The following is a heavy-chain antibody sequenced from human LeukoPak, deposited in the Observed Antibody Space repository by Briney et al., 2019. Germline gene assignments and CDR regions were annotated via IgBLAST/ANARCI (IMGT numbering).Heavy chain of an antibody. CDR3: ARATAFLLWFGELMGAFDI. Sequence: ASVKVSCKASGYTFTGYYMHWVRQAPGQGLEWMGWINNNSGGTNYAQKFQGRVTMTRDTSISTAYMELSRLRSDDTAVYYCARATAFLLWFGELMGAFDIWGQGTMVTVSS. CDR2: INNNSGGT. D-gene: IGHD3-10*01. J-gene: IGHJ3*02. CDR1: GYTFTGYY. V-gene: IGHV1-2*02.